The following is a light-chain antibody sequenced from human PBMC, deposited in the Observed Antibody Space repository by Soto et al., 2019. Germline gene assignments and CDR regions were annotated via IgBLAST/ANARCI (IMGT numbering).Light chain of an antibody. CDR1: NSSIGSNY. CDR2: SSN. CDR3: AAWDDSLSGPV. Sequence: QSVLTQPPSASGTPGQRVTISCSGSNSSIGSNYVYWYQQLPGTAPKLLIYSSNLRPSGVPGRISGSKSGTSASLAISGLRSEDEADYYCAAWDDSLSGPVFGGGTQLTVL. J-gene: IGLJ3*02. V-gene: IGLV1-47*02.